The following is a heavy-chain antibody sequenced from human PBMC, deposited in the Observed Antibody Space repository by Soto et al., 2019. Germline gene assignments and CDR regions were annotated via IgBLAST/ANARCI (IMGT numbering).Heavy chain of an antibody. V-gene: IGHV1-3*01. CDR1: GYTFTSYA. CDR3: ARDLAGRGGWFDY. Sequence: QVQLVQSGAEVKRPGASVKVSCKTSGYTFTSYAIHWVRQAPGQRLEWMGWINAGNGNTKYSQNFQGRVTITSDTSASTAYMELSSLRSEDTALYYCARDLAGRGGWFDYRGQGTLVTVSS. CDR2: INAGNGNT. J-gene: IGHJ4*02. D-gene: IGHD6-13*01.